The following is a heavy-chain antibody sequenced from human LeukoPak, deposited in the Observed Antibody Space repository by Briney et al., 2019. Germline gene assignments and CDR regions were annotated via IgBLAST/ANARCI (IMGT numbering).Heavy chain of an antibody. Sequence: SETLFLTCAVYDESFSSYNWNWIRQPPGKGLEWIGEINHSGSTNYNPSLKSRVTISVGTSKHHFTLKLTSVTAADTAVYYCVGGGHTSSWYKFAMDVWGQGTTVTVSS. D-gene: IGHD6-13*01. J-gene: IGHJ6*02. CDR3: VGGGHTSSWYKFAMDV. CDR1: DESFSSYN. V-gene: IGHV4-34*01. CDR2: INHSGST.